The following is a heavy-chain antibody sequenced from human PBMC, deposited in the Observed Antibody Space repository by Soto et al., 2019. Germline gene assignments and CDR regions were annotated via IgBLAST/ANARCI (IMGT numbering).Heavy chain of an antibody. D-gene: IGHD3-10*01. V-gene: IGHV4-30-2*01. CDR1: GGSISSGGYS. CDR3: ASITMVRGVIILHDAFDI. Sequence: PSETLSLTCAVSGGSISSGGYSWSWIRQPPGKGLEWIGYIYHSGSTYYNPSLKSRVTISVDTSKNQFSLKLSSVTAADTAVYYCASITMVRGVIILHDAFDIWGQGTMVTVSS. J-gene: IGHJ3*02. CDR2: IYHSGST.